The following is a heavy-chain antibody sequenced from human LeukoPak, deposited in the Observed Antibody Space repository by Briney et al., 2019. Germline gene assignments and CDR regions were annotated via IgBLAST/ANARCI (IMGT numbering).Heavy chain of an antibody. CDR2: ISGSGGST. D-gene: IGHD3-16*02. V-gene: IGHV3-23*01. CDR3: AKDLGDYDYVWGSYRYFDR. CDR1: GFTFSSYA. Sequence: QPGGSLRLSCAASGFTFSSYAMSWVRQAPGKGLEWVSAISGSGGSTYYADSVKGRFTISRDNSKNTLYLQMNSLRAEDTAVYYCAKDLGDYDYVWGSYRYFDRWGQGTLVTVSS. J-gene: IGHJ4*02.